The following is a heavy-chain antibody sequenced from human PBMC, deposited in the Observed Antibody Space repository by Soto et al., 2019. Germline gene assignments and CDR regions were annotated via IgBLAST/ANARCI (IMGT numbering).Heavy chain of an antibody. Sequence: EVQLVESGGGLVQPGGSLRLSCVASGFTFSTYSMTWVRQAPGKGLEWVSYISSSSGTIYYADSVKGRFSISRDNAKNSLYLQMNSLRDEDTAVYYCARIDGTFDIWGQGTMVTVSS. CDR2: ISSSSGTI. D-gene: IGHD1-1*01. V-gene: IGHV3-48*02. CDR1: GFTFSTYS. J-gene: IGHJ3*02. CDR3: ARIDGTFDI.